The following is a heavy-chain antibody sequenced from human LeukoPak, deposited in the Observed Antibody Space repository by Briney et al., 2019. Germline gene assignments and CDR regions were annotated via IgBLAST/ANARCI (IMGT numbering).Heavy chain of an antibody. V-gene: IGHV4-4*07. J-gene: IGHJ2*01. CDR1: GGSISSYY. D-gene: IGHD6-13*01. CDR2: IDTSGNT. CDR3: ARVSSSWYQDWYFDL. Sequence: SETLSLTCTVSGGSISSYYWSWIRQPAGKGLEWTGRIDTSGNTNYKPSLKSRVTMSVDTSKNQFSLKLSSVTAADTAVYYCARVSSSWYQDWYFDLWGRGTLVTVSS.